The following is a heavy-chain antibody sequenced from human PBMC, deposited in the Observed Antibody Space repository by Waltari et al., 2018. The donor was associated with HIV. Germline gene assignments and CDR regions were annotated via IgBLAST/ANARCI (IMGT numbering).Heavy chain of an antibody. Sequence: QVQLVQSGSELKKPGASVKVSCKASGYTFTNYAMNWVRQAPGQGLDWVGWISTITVHPTYAQGVTGRFVFSLDTSVSTAYLQISSLKAEDTAVYYCARDRNGSLDYWGQGTLVTVSS. J-gene: IGHJ4*02. V-gene: IGHV7-4-1*02. D-gene: IGHD2-8*01. CDR1: GYTFTNYA. CDR3: ARDRNGSLDY. CDR2: ISTITVHP.